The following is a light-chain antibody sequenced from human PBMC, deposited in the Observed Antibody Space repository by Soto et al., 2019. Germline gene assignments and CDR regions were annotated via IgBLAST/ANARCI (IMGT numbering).Light chain of an antibody. V-gene: IGLV2-14*01. J-gene: IGLJ2*01. CDR2: EVT. CDR1: SSDIGNYNY. Sequence: QSALTQPASVSGSPGQSITISCTGTSSDIGNYNYVSWYQQPPGKAPKLIIYEVTNRPSGVSNRFSGSKSGNTASLTISGLQAEDEADYYCTSYASGSTLVVFGGGTKLTVL. CDR3: TSYASGSTLVV.